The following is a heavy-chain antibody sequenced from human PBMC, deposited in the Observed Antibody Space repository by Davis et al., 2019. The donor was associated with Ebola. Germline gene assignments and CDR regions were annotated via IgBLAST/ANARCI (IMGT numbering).Heavy chain of an antibody. CDR2: IIPIFGTA. J-gene: IGHJ4*02. D-gene: IGHD6-19*01. Sequence: SVKVSCKASGGTFSSYAISWVRQAPGQGLEWMGGIIPIFGTANYAQKFQGRVTITADESTSTAYMELSSLRSEDTAVYYCAKDKVAGPLFDYWGQGTLVTVSS. CDR3: AKDKVAGPLFDY. CDR1: GGTFSSYA. V-gene: IGHV1-69*13.